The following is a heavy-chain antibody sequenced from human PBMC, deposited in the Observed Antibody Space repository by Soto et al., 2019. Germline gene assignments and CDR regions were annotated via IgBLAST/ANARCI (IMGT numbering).Heavy chain of an antibody. Sequence: ASVKVSCKASGYTFTSYDINWVRQATGQGLEWMGWMNPNSGNTGYAQKFQGRVPMTRNTSIRTAYMELRSLRSEATAVYYCARGASIAAPGSDYWGQGTLVTVSS. V-gene: IGHV1-8*01. CDR3: ARGASIAAPGSDY. CDR2: MNPNSGNT. D-gene: IGHD6-6*01. CDR1: GYTFTSYD. J-gene: IGHJ4*02.